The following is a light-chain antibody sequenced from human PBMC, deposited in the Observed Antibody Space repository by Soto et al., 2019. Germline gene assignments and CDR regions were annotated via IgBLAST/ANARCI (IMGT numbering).Light chain of an antibody. CDR1: SSNIGNHF. CDR3: GAWDSGLSAVV. V-gene: IGLV1-51*01. CDR2: DSD. J-gene: IGLJ2*01. Sequence: QSVLTQPPSVSAAPGQTVTISCSGSSSNIGNHFVSWFQQIPGTAPKLLIYDSDKRPSGIPDRFSGSKSGTSATLGITGLQTGDEADYYCGAWDSGLSAVVFGGGTKVTVL.